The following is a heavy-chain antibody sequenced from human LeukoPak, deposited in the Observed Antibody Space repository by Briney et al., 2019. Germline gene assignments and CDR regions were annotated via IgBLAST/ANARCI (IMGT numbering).Heavy chain of an antibody. V-gene: IGHV3-30*03. Sequence: GRSLRLSCAASGFTFSSYGMHWVRQAPGKGLEWVAVISYDGSNKYYADSVKGRFTISRDNSKNTLYLQMNSLKTEDTAVYYCTTYYDFWRAFDYWGQGTLVTVSS. CDR1: GFTFSSYG. CDR2: ISYDGSNK. D-gene: IGHD3-3*01. J-gene: IGHJ4*02. CDR3: TTYYDFWRAFDY.